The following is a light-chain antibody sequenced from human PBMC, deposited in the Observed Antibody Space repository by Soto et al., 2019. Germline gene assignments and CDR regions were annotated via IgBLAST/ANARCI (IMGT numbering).Light chain of an antibody. CDR1: QSVGSR. CDR2: GAS. CDR3: QHYGTSPIT. Sequence: EIVLTQSPGTLSLSPGDRATLSCWASQSVGSRLAWYQQKPGQAPRLLISGASSRATGIPDRFSGSGSATDFTLTISRLEPEDFALYYCQHYGTSPITFGQGTRREIK. V-gene: IGKV3-20*01. J-gene: IGKJ5*01.